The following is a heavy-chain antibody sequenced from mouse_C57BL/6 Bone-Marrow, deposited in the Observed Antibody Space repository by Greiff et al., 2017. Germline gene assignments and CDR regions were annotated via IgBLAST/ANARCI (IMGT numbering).Heavy chain of an antibody. CDR1: GYAFSSSW. CDR3: ARWSSGYYYAMDY. CDR2: IYPGDGDT. Sequence: QVQLQQSGPELVKPGASVKISCKASGYAFSSSWMNWVKQRPGKGLEWIGRIYPGDGDTNYNGKFKGKATLTADKSSSTAYMQLSSLTSEDSAVYFCARWSSGYYYAMDYWGKGTSVTVSS. J-gene: IGHJ4*01. V-gene: IGHV1-82*01. D-gene: IGHD3-2*02.